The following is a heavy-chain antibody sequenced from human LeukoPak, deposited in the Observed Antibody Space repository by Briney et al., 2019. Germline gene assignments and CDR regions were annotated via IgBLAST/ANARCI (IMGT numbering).Heavy chain of an antibody. CDR2: ISWNSGSI. CDR1: GFTFDDYA. D-gene: IGHD2-2*01. J-gene: IGHJ4*02. V-gene: IGHV3-9*01. Sequence: PGGSLRLSCAASGFTFDDYAMHWVRHAPGKGLEWVSGISWNSGSIGYADSVKGRFTISRDNAKNSLYLQMNSLRAEDTALYYCAKAGCSSTSCYFDYWGQGTLVTVSS. CDR3: AKAGCSSTSCYFDY.